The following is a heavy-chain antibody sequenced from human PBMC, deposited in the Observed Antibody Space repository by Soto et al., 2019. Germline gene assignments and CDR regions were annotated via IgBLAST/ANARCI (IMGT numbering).Heavy chain of an antibody. V-gene: IGHV4-59*01. J-gene: IGHJ4*02. CDR3: ARGRRDGSGRTIDY. D-gene: IGHD3-10*01. CDR1: GGSISSYY. CDR2: IYYSGST. Sequence: SETLSLTCTVSGGSISSYYWSWIRQPPGKGLEWIGYIYYSGSTNYNPSLKSRVTFTRDTSATAYMELSSLNSEDTAVYFCARGRRDGSGRTIDYWGQGSLVTVSS.